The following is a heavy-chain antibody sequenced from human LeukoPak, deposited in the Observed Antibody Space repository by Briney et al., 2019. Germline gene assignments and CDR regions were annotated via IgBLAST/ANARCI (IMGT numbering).Heavy chain of an antibody. Sequence: GGSLRLSCVASGFSFSDYGMHWVRQTPGKGLECVAFIHYGGSNTYYADSVKGVTTISRDDSKNTLYLEMNSLRAEDTAVYFCARRSGVAVAGAFDYWDQGTLVTVSS. D-gene: IGHD6-19*01. CDR1: GFSFSDYG. CDR2: IHYGGSNT. J-gene: IGHJ4*02. V-gene: IGHV3-30*02. CDR3: ARRSGVAVAGAFDY.